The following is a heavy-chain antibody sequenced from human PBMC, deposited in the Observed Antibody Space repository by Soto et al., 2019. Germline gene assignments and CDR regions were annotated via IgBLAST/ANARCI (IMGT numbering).Heavy chain of an antibody. V-gene: IGHV1-69*13. J-gene: IGHJ6*02. CDR1: GGTFSSYA. Sequence: GASVKVSCKASGGTFSSYAISWVRQAPGQGLEWMGGIIPIFGTANYAQKFQGRVTITADESTSTAYMELSSLRSEDTAVYYCARDYPPPITFVGVVGSYYGMDAWGQGTTVTVSS. CDR3: ARDYPPPITFVGVVGSYYGMDA. D-gene: IGHD3-3*01. CDR2: IIPIFGTA.